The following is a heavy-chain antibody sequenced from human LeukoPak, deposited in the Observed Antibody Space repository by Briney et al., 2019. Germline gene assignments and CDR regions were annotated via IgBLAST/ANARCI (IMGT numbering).Heavy chain of an antibody. CDR1: GGSISSYY. CDR2: VYYSGST. D-gene: IGHD3-22*01. Sequence: SETLSLTCIVSGGSISSYYWSWIRQPPGKGLEWIGYVYYSGSTNYNPSLKSRVTISVDTSKNQFSLKLSSVTAADTAVYYCARETYYYDSSGYWYYFDYWGQGTLVTVSS. J-gene: IGHJ4*02. V-gene: IGHV4-59*01. CDR3: ARETYYYDSSGYWYYFDY.